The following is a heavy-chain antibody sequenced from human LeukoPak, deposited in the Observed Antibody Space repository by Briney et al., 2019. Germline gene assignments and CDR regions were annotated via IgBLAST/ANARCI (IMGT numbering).Heavy chain of an antibody. Sequence: GGSLRLSCAASGFTFSSYTMSWVRQAPGKGLEWVSAISGNGGSTYSADSVQGRFIISRDNSKNTLYLQMNSLRDEDTAVYYCAKQWRGTGDAFDIWGQGTMVIVS. J-gene: IGHJ3*02. V-gene: IGHV3-23*01. CDR1: GFTFSSYT. CDR3: AKQWRGTGDAFDI. D-gene: IGHD3/OR15-3a*01. CDR2: ISGNGGST.